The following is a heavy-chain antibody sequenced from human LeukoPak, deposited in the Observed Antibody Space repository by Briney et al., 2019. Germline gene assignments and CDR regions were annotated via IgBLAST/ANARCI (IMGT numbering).Heavy chain of an antibody. D-gene: IGHD4-23*01. Sequence: GASVKVSCKASGYTFSNYGISWVRQAPGQGLEWMGWINADKGNTNYAQKLQGRITMTTDTSTSTAYMELRGLRSDDTAVYYCASWAYGGNELQNWGQGTLVTVSS. CDR3: ASWAYGGNELQN. CDR2: INADKGNT. V-gene: IGHV1-18*01. CDR1: GYTFSNYG. J-gene: IGHJ4*02.